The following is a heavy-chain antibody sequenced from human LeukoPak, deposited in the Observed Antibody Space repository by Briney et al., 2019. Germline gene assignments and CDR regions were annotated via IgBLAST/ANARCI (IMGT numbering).Heavy chain of an antibody. CDR2: INHSGST. J-gene: IGHJ4*02. D-gene: IGHD3-10*01. CDR3: ARGESQIIWFGENYFDY. Sequence: PSETLSLTCAVYGGSFSGYYWSWIRQPPGKGLEWIGEINHSGSTNYNPSRKSRVTISVDTSKNQFSLKLSSVTAADTAVYYCARGESQIIWFGENYFDYWGQGTLVTVSS. CDR1: GGSFSGYY. V-gene: IGHV4-34*01.